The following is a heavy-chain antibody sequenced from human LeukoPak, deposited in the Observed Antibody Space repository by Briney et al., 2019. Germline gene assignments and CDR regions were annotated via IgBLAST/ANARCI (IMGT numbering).Heavy chain of an antibody. D-gene: IGHD6-13*01. V-gene: IGHV1-69*13. CDR1: GGTFSSYA. CDR3: ARGDFSWPLGYYYYYMDV. Sequence: SVKVSCTASGGTFSSYAISWVRQAPGQGLEWMGGIIPIFGTANYAQKFQGRVTITADESTSTAYMELSSLRSEDTAVYYCARGDFSWPLGYYYYYMDVWGKGTTVTVSS. CDR2: IIPIFGTA. J-gene: IGHJ6*03.